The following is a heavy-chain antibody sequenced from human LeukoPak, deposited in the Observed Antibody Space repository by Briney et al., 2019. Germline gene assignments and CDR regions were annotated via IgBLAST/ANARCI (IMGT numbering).Heavy chain of an antibody. D-gene: IGHD3-16*02. CDR1: GGSISSYY. CDR2: IYTSGST. V-gene: IGHV4-4*09. CDR3: ARHSYHPWEFDY. Sequence: SETLSLTCTVSGGSISSYYWSWIRQPPGKGLERIGYIYTSGSTNYNPSLKSRVTISVDTSKNQFSLKLSSVTAADTAVYYCARHSYHPWEFDYWGQGTLVTVSS. J-gene: IGHJ4*02.